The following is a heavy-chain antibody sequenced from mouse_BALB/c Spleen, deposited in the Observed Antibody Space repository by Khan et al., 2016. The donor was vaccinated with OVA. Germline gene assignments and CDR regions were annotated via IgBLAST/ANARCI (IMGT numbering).Heavy chain of an antibody. J-gene: IGHJ3*01. CDR2: INPYTGAT. CDR3: ARWETATYAWFPY. V-gene: IGHV1-18*01. CDR1: GYSFTAYY. Sequence: EVQLQQSGPDLVRPGASVKISCKTSGYSFTAYYMHWVKQSHVKSLEWIGRINPYTGATMFNQNFTDKASLTVDQSSNTAYMELHSLTSEDSAVYDCARWETATYAWFPYWGQGTLVTVSA. D-gene: IGHD2-14*01.